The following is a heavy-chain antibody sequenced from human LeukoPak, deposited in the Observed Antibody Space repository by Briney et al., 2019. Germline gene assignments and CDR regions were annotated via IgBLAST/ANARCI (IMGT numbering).Heavy chain of an antibody. V-gene: IGHV4-59*01. Sequence: SETLSLTCTVSGGSFSSYYWSWFRQPPGKGLEWVANINYIGSSNSNPSLESRVTLSIDTSKNQFSLKLSSVTAADTAVYYCASAFNMVTDGFDIWGQGTRVTVSS. CDR1: GGSFSSYY. D-gene: IGHD2-21*02. CDR3: ASAFNMVTDGFDI. CDR2: INYIGSS. J-gene: IGHJ3*02.